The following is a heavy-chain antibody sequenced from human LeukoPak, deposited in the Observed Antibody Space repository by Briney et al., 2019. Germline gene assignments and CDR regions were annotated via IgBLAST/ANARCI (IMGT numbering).Heavy chain of an antibody. CDR3: ARAFLEEGRSFDY. V-gene: IGHV1-46*01. CDR1: GYTFTSYY. CDR2: INPSGGST. J-gene: IGHJ4*02. Sequence: ASVKVSCKASGYTFTSYYMHWVRQAPGQGLEWMGIINPSGGSTSYAQKFQGRVTMTRDMSTSTVHMELSSLRSEDTAVYYCARAFLEEGRSFDYWGQGTLVTVSS. D-gene: IGHD1-26*01.